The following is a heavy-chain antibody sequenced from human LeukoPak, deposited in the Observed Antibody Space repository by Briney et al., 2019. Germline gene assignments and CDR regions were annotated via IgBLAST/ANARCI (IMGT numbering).Heavy chain of an antibody. Sequence: ASVKVSCKASGGTFSSYAISWVRQAPGQGLEWMGGIIPIFGTANYAQKFQGRVTITTDESTSTAYMELSSLRSEDTAVYYCARGGVLQNYYDSSGYYYDLFDYWGQGTLVTVSS. D-gene: IGHD3-22*01. V-gene: IGHV1-69*05. J-gene: IGHJ4*02. CDR1: GGTFSSYA. CDR2: IIPIFGTA. CDR3: ARGGVLQNYYDSSGYYYDLFDY.